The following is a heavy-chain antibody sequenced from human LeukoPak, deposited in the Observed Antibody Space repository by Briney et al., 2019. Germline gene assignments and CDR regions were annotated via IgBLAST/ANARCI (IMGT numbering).Heavy chain of an antibody. V-gene: IGHV3-23*01. CDR2: ISDSGGST. Sequence: PGGSLRLSCAASGFTFSSYAMSWVRQAPGKGLEWVSAISDSGGSTYYADSVKGRFTISRDNSKNTLYLQMNSLRAEDTAVYYCAKDYCSGGSCYSPQGYFDYWGQGTLVTVSS. J-gene: IGHJ4*02. D-gene: IGHD2-15*01. CDR1: GFTFSSYA. CDR3: AKDYCSGGSCYSPQGYFDY.